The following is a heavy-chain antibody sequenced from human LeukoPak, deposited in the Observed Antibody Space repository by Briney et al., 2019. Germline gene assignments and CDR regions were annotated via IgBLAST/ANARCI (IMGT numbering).Heavy chain of an antibody. V-gene: IGHV3-43D*03. CDR2: ISWDGGST. J-gene: IGHJ3*02. Sequence: GGSLRLSCAASGFTFDDYAMHWVRQAPGKGLEWVSLISWDGGSTYYADSVKGRFTISRDNSKNSLYLQMNSLRAEDTALYYCAKEDCSGGSCQNDAFDIWGQGTMVTVSS. CDR1: GFTFDDYA. D-gene: IGHD2-15*01. CDR3: AKEDCSGGSCQNDAFDI.